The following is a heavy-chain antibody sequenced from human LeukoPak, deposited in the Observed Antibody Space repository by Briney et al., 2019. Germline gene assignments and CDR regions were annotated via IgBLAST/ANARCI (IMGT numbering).Heavy chain of an antibody. CDR1: GYTFTSYD. D-gene: IGHD3-22*01. CDR3: GRSPPYYYDSSGYYYVFDY. V-gene: IGHV1-8*01. J-gene: IGHJ4*02. Sequence: ASVKVSCKASGYTFTSYDINWVRQATGQALESMGWINPNSGNTGYAQKFQGRVTMTRNTSISTAYMELSSLRSEDTAVYYSGRSPPYYYDSSGYYYVFDYWGQGTLVTVSS. CDR2: INPNSGNT.